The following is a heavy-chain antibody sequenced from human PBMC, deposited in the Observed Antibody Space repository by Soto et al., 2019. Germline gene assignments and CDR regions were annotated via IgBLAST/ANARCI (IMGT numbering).Heavy chain of an antibody. D-gene: IGHD3-16*01. V-gene: IGHV3-23*01. CDR2: ISGSGSNT. CDR3: SKDLGDYDYIFDY. Sequence: GGSLRLSCAASGFTFSNYAMSWVRQAPGKGLEWVSAISGSGSNTYYADSVKGRFTISRDNSKNTLYLQMNSLRAEDTAVYYCSKDLGDYDYIFDYWGQGTLVTVSS. CDR1: GFTFSNYA. J-gene: IGHJ4*02.